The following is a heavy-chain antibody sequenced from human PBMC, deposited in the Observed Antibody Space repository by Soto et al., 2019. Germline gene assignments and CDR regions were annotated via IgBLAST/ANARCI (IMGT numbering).Heavy chain of an antibody. CDR3: AKADGEQWLIPHLDN. V-gene: IGHV3-23*01. CDR2: ISCCGGST. Sequence: GGSLRLSCEASGFNFKKFAMGWVRQAPGEGLEWVSGISCCGGSTFYADSVKGRFSLARDDSKNTLSLQLNSLRVEDTAHYYCAKADGEQWLIPHLDNWGQGTQVTVSS. J-gene: IGHJ1*01. D-gene: IGHD6-19*01. CDR1: GFNFKKFA.